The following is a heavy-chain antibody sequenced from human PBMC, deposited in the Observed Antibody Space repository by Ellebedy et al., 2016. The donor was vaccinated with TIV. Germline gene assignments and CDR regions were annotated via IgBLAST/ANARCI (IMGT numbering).Heavy chain of an antibody. CDR2: IKQDGTEK. J-gene: IGHJ4*02. CDR3: ARDRARYSYGYGGYYLDY. V-gene: IGHV3-7*01. Sequence: GGSLRLXXAASGFTFSSYWMSWVRQAPGKGLEWVANIKQDGTEKQYLESVKGRLTISRDNTKNSLYLQMNSLRAEDTAAYYCARDRARYSYGYGGYYLDYWGQGTLVTVSS. CDR1: GFTFSSYW. D-gene: IGHD5-18*01.